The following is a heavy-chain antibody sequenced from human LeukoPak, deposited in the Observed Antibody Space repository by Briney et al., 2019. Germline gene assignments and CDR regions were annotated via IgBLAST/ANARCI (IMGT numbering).Heavy chain of an antibody. CDR2: ISRSSNYI. D-gene: IGHD4-17*01. CDR3: AEDISSFGEYGDYAFDI. V-gene: IGHV3-21*04. J-gene: IGHJ3*02. Sequence: GGSLRLSCAASGFTFSSYSMNWVRQAPGKGLEWVSSISRSSNYIFYADSVKGRFTISRDNSKNSLYLQMNSLRTEDTALYYCAEDISSFGEYGDYAFDIWGQGTMVTVSS. CDR1: GFTFSSYS.